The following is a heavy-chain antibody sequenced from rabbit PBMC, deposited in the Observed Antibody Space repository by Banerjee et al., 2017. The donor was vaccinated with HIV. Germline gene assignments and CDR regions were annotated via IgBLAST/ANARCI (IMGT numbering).Heavy chain of an antibody. CDR1: GFSFSNNYV. CDR3: ARKLAL. V-gene: IGHV1S45*01. J-gene: IGHJ4*01. Sequence: QEQLEESGGDLVKPEGSLTLTCTASGFSFSNNYVMCWVRQAPGKGLEWIACINSSSGNTVYARWAKGRFTISKASWTTVTLQMTSLTAADTASYFCARKLALWGPGTLVTVS. CDR2: INSSSGNT.